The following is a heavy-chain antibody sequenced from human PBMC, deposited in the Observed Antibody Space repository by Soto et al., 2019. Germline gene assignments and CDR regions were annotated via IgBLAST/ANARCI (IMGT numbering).Heavy chain of an antibody. CDR3: ASSYNWHDGSVGDY. J-gene: IGHJ4*02. CDR2: ISGSGGST. Sequence: LRLSCAASGFTFSSYAMSWVRQAPGKGLEWVSAISGSGGSTYYADSVKGRFTISRDNSKNTLYLQMNSLRAEDTAVYYCASSYNWHDGSVGDYWGQGTLVTVSS. CDR1: GFTFSSYA. V-gene: IGHV3-23*01. D-gene: IGHD1-20*01.